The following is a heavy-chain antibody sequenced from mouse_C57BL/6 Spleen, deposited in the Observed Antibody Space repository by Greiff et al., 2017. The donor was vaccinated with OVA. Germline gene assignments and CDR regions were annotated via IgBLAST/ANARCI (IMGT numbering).Heavy chain of an antibody. CDR2: IDPSDSEP. D-gene: IGHD1-1*01. J-gene: IGHJ1*03. V-gene: IGHV1-52*01. CDR3: ARKIYYYGSGYFDV. CDR1: GYTFTSYW. Sequence: QVQLQQPGAELVRPGSSVKLSCKASGYTFTSYWMHWVKQRPIQGLEWIGNIDPSDSEPHYNQKFKDKATLTVDKSSSTAYMQLSSLTSEDSAVYYCARKIYYYGSGYFDVWGTGTTVTVSS.